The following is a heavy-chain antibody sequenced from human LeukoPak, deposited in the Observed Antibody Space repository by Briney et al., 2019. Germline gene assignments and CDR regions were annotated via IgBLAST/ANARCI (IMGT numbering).Heavy chain of an antibody. CDR1: GYTFTGYY. Sequence: ASVKVSCKAPGYTFTGYYMDLVRQAPGQGLEWMGWSNPNSGGTNYAQKFQGTVTMTRDTSISTAYMELSRLRSDNTAVYYCARDRRGSGLCTGWWFDPWGQGTLVTVSS. J-gene: IGHJ5*02. V-gene: IGHV1-2*02. CDR2: SNPNSGGT. D-gene: IGHD6-19*01. CDR3: ARDRRGSGLCTGWWFDP.